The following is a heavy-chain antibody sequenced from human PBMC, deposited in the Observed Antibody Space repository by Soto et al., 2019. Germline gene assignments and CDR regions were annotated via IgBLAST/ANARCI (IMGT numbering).Heavy chain of an antibody. J-gene: IGHJ4*02. CDR3: VKGRGVRYFDWLLSY. CDR2: ISSNGGST. CDR1: GFTFSSYA. V-gene: IGHV3-64D*06. Sequence: GGALRVYXSASGFTFSSYAMHWVRQAPGKGLEYVSAISSNGGSTYYADSVKGRFTIPRDNSKNTLYLQMSSLRAEDTAVYYCVKGRGVRYFDWLLSYWGQGTLVTVSS. D-gene: IGHD3-9*01.